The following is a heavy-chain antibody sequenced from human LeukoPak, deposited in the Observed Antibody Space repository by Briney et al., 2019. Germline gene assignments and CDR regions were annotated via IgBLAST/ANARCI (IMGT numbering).Heavy chain of an antibody. Sequence: PSETLSLTCTVSGGSISSYYWSWIRQPPGKGLEWIGYIYYSGSTNYNPSLKSRVTISVDTSKTQFSLKLSPVTAADTAVYYCARSLWFGEFKFDYWGQGTLVTVSS. J-gene: IGHJ4*02. CDR2: IYYSGST. CDR1: GGSISSYY. V-gene: IGHV4-59*01. CDR3: ARSLWFGEFKFDY. D-gene: IGHD3-10*01.